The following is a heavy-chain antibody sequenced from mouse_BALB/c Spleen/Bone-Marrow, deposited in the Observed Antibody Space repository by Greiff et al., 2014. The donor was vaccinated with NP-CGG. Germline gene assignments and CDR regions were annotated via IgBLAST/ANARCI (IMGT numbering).Heavy chain of an antibody. CDR1: GYSFTGYT. V-gene: IGHV1-20*02. CDR3: AREEGYDEGEYFDV. D-gene: IGHD2-14*01. Sequence: EVQLQQSGPELVKPGASMKISCKASGYSFTGYTMNWVKQSHGKNLEWIGLINPYNGGTSYNQKFKGKATLTVDKSSSTAYMEXXXXXXXXSAVYYCAREEGYDEGEYFDVWGAGTTVTVSS. CDR2: INPYNGGT. J-gene: IGHJ1*01.